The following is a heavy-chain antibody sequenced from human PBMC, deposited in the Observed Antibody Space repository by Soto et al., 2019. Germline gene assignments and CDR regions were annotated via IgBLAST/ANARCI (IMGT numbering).Heavy chain of an antibody. Sequence: SVKVSCKASGGTFSSYAISWVRQAPGQGLEWMGGIIPIFGTANYAQKFQGRVTITADESTSTAYMELSSLRSEDTAVYYCAREGYSSSSDYYYGMDVWGQGTTVTVSS. D-gene: IGHD6-6*01. CDR2: IIPIFGTA. J-gene: IGHJ6*02. V-gene: IGHV1-69*13. CDR3: AREGYSSSSDYYYGMDV. CDR1: GGTFSSYA.